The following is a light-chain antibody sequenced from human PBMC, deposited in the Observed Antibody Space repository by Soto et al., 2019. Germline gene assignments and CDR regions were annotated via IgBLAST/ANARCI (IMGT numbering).Light chain of an antibody. V-gene: IGLV2-14*01. J-gene: IGLJ3*02. CDR2: AVN. CDR1: SSDVGGYNY. Sequence: QSALTQPASVSGSPGQSITISCTGSSSDVGGYNYVSWYQQHPGNAPKLMIYAVNNRPSGVSNRFSGSKSANTASLTISGLQAEDEADYYCSSYTSSRTLVFGGGTQLTVL. CDR3: SSYTSSRTLV.